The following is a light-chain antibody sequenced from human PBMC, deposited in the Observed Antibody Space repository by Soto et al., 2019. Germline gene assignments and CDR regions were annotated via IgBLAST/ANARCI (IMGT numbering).Light chain of an antibody. CDR3: QQYDNLHLT. Sequence: DIQMTQSPSSLSASVGDRVTITCQASQDISNYLNWYQQKPGKAPKLLIYDASNLETGVPSRFSGSGSGTDFTFTISSLQPEDIATYYRQQYDNLHLTCDGGTKVEIK. CDR1: QDISNY. V-gene: IGKV1-33*01. J-gene: IGKJ4*01. CDR2: DAS.